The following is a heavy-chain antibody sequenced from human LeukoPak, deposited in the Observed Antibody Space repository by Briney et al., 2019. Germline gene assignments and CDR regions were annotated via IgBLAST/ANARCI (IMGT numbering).Heavy chain of an antibody. Sequence: GESLKISCKGSGYSFTSFWIGWVRQMPGKDLEWMGIIYPGDSDARYSPSFQGQVTISADKSISTAYLQWSSLRTSDTAMYYCARQMGRPHYYYYMDVWGKGTTVTVSS. CDR2: IYPGDSDA. CDR1: GYSFTSFW. CDR3: ARQMGRPHYYYYMDV. D-gene: IGHD3-10*01. J-gene: IGHJ6*03. V-gene: IGHV5-51*01.